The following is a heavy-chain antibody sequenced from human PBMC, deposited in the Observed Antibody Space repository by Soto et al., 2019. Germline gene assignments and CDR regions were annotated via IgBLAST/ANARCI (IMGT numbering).Heavy chain of an antibody. J-gene: IGHJ4*02. CDR2: ISYDGSNK. Sequence: QVQLVESGGGVVQPGRSLRLSCAGSGFTFTNYGLHWVRQAPGKGLDWVAAISYDGSNKYYADSVKGRFTISRDFSKNMLYLQMDSLRAEDTAVYYCAKDGAPRYCTRSSCHPSGAYCGQGTLVTVSS. V-gene: IGHV3-30*18. D-gene: IGHD2-15*01. CDR1: GFTFTNYG. CDR3: AKDGAPRYCTRSSCHPSGAY.